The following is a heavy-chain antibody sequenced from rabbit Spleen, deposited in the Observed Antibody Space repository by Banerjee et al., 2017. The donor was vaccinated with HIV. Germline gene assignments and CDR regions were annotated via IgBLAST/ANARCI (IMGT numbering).Heavy chain of an antibody. CDR3: ARDTSSSFSSYGMDL. Sequence: QEQLVESGGDLVKPGASLTLTCTASGVSFSISSYICWVRQAPGKGLEWIACIDAGSSTFTYFATWAKGRFTISETSSTTVTLQMTRLTAADTATYFCARDTSSSFSSYGMDLWGPGTLVTVS. CDR2: IDAGSSTFT. D-gene: IGHD1-1*01. CDR1: GVSFSISSY. V-gene: IGHV1S45*01. J-gene: IGHJ6*01.